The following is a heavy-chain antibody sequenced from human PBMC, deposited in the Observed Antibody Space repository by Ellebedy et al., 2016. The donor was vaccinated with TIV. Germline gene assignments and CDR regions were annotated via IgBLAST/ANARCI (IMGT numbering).Heavy chain of an antibody. CDR1: GGSLSSDY. D-gene: IGHD6-19*01. V-gene: IGHV4-34*01. CDR2: IYYSGST. CDR3: ARPLHYSSGWAFDY. J-gene: IGHJ4*02. Sequence: MPSETLSLTCAVHGGSLSSDYWSWIRQSPEKGLEWIGEIYYSGSTSYNPSLKSRVSISVDTHKKQFSLKLSSVTAADTAVYYCARPLHYSSGWAFDYWGQGTLVTVSS.